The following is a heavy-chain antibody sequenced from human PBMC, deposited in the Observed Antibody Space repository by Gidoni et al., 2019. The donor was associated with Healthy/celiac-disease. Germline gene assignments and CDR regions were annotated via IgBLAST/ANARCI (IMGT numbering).Heavy chain of an antibody. D-gene: IGHD4-17*01. V-gene: IGHV1-69*01. Sequence: QVQLVQSGAAVKKPGSSVKVSCKASGGTFSSYAISWVRQAPGQGLEWMGGIIPICGTANYAQKFQGRVTITADESTSTAYMELSSLRSEDTAVYYCARSDYGGNSLLDAFDIWGQGTMVTVSS. CDR2: IIPICGTA. J-gene: IGHJ3*02. CDR1: GGTFSSYA. CDR3: ARSDYGGNSLLDAFDI.